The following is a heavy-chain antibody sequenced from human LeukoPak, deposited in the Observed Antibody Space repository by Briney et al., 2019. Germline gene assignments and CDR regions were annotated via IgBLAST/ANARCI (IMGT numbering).Heavy chain of an antibody. CDR2: IYYSGST. Sequence: SETLSLTCTVSGGSTSSYYWSWIRQPPGKGLEWIGYIYYSGSTNYNPSLKSRVTISVDTSKNQFSLKLSSVTAADTAVYYCARVRYSSSWSLFDYWGQGTLVTVSS. J-gene: IGHJ4*02. CDR1: GGSTSSYY. V-gene: IGHV4-59*01. D-gene: IGHD6-13*01. CDR3: ARVRYSSSWSLFDY.